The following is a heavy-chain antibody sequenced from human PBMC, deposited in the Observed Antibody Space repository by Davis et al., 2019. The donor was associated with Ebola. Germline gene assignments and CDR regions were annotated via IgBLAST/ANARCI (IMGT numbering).Heavy chain of an antibody. Sequence: SETLSLTCTVSGGSTSSNSYYWGWIRQPRGKGREWTGEINHSGSTNYNPSPKSRVTISVDTSKNQFSLKLSSLTAADTAVYYCSRAWVFWRRLDYWGQGTLVTVSS. CDR1: GGSTSSNSYY. CDR2: INHSGST. CDR3: SRAWVFWRRLDY. V-gene: IGHV4-39*07. J-gene: IGHJ4*02. D-gene: IGHD5-12*01.